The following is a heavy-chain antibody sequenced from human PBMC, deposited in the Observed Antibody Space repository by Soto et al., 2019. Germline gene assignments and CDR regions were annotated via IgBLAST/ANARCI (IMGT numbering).Heavy chain of an antibody. J-gene: IGHJ6*02. D-gene: IGHD2-2*01. Sequence: SVKVSCKASGGTFSSYAISWVRQAPGQGLEWMGGIIPIFGTANYAQKFQGRVTITADESTSTAYMELSSLRSEDTAVYYCARGGAVVVPADSYYYGMDVWGQGTTVTVSS. CDR2: IIPIFGTA. V-gene: IGHV1-69*13. CDR3: ARGGAVVVPADSYYYGMDV. CDR1: GGTFSSYA.